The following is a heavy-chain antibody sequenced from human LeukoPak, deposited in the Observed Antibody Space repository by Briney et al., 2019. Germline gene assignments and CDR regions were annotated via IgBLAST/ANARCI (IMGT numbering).Heavy chain of an antibody. V-gene: IGHV3-7*01. CDR2: IKQDGSDK. CDR3: ARDLYYDSGPYFEGYFDY. D-gene: IGHD3-22*01. CDR1: GFTFSAYW. Sequence: PGGSLRLSCAASGFTFSAYWMSWVRQAPGKGLEWVANIKQDGSDKYYVDSVKGRFTISRDNTEKSLYLHMNGLRAEDTALYFCARDLYYDSGPYFEGYFDYWGQGALVTVSS. J-gene: IGHJ4*02.